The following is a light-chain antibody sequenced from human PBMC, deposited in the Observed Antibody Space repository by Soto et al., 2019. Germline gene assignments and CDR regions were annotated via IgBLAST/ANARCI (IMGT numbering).Light chain of an antibody. V-gene: IGLV2-14*01. J-gene: IGLJ1*01. CDR1: SSDVGGYNY. CDR2: EVS. CDR3: SSYTSSTFYV. Sequence: QSVLTQPASVSGSPGQSITISCIGTSSDVGGYNYVSWYQQHPGKAPKLMIYEVSNRPSGVSNRSSGSKSGNTASLTISGLQAEDEADYYCSSYTSSTFYVFGTGTKVTVL.